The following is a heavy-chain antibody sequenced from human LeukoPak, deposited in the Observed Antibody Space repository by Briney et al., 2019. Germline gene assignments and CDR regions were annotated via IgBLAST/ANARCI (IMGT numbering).Heavy chain of an antibody. V-gene: IGHV4-39*01. D-gene: IGHD2-21*02. J-gene: IGHJ4*02. CDR1: GGSIISSSYF. Sequence: PSETLSLTCTVSGGSIISSSYFWAWIRQPPGKGLEWIGSIYYSGRTYHNSSLKSRVAISVDTSKNELSLKVTSVTAADTAVYYCARLCQVTTCAKFEYWGQGILVTVAS. CDR2: IYYSGRT. CDR3: ARLCQVTTCAKFEY.